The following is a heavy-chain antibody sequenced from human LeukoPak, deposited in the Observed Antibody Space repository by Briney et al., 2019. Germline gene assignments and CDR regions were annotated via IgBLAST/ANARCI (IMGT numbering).Heavy chain of an antibody. CDR3: AKKAVSGGGNNWFAP. CDR2: ISNSDGTT. Sequence: GGSLRLSCAASGFTFSSYGMSWVRQAPGEGLDWVSSISNSDGTTYYADSVKCRFTISRDNAKNTLFLQMNSLRAEDSALYYCAKKAVSGGGNNWFAPWGQGTLVTVSS. V-gene: IGHV3-23*01. J-gene: IGHJ5*02. D-gene: IGHD3-10*01. CDR1: GFTFSSYG.